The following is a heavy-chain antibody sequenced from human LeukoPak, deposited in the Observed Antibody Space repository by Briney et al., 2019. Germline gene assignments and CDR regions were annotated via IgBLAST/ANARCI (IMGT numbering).Heavy chain of an antibody. CDR2: INHSGST. V-gene: IGHV4-34*01. CDR1: GGSFSGYY. D-gene: IGHD6-13*01. CDR3: ASPRQLVQRVDY. J-gene: IGHJ4*02. Sequence: PSETLSLTCAVYGGSFSGYYWSWIRQPPGKGLEWIGEINHSGSTNYNPSLKSRVTISVDTSKNQFSLKLSSVTAADTAVYYCASPRQLVQRVDYWGQGTLVNVSS.